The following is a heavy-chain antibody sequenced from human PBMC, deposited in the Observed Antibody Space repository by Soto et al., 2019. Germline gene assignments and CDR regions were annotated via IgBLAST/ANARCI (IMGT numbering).Heavy chain of an antibody. CDR2: INPSGGST. V-gene: IGHV1-46*01. CDR3: ARDLIQLWLKGVDYYYGMDV. D-gene: IGHD5-18*01. CDR1: GYTFSSYT. Sequence: ASVKVSCKASGYTFSSYTINWVRQAPGQGLEWMGIINPSGGSTSYAQKFQGRVTMTRDTSTSTVYMELSSLRSEDTAVYYCARDLIQLWLKGVDYYYGMDVWGQGTTVTVSS. J-gene: IGHJ6*02.